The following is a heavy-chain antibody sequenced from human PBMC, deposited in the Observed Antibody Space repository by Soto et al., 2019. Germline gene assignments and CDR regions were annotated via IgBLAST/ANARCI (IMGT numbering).Heavy chain of an antibody. Sequence: ASVKVSCKASGYTLIHYYIHWVRQAPGQGLGWLGWINPKNGDTKTTQNFQGRVTLTRDTSISAAYMEISRLRSDGTAIYYCARSTGGHSFNGMDVWGQGTSVTVSS. CDR2: INPKNGDT. J-gene: IGHJ6*02. D-gene: IGHD7-27*01. CDR1: GYTLIHYY. V-gene: IGHV1-2*02. CDR3: ARSTGGHSFNGMDV.